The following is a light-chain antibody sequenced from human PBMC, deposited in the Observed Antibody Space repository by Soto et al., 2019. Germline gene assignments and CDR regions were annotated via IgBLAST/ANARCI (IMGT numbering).Light chain of an antibody. CDR2: STS. J-gene: IGKJ5*01. CDR1: QSVSSL. Sequence: VLTQSPATLSVSPGERVTLSCRASQSVSSLLAWYQQKPGQAPRLLIYSTSTRATGIPARFSGSGSGTEFTLTISSLQSEDFATYYCQEYDSLPPTFGQGTRLEIK. CDR3: QEYDSLPPT. V-gene: IGKV3-15*01.